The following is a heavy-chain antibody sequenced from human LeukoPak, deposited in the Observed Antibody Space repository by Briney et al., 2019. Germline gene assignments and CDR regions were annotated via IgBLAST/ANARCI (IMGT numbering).Heavy chain of an antibody. CDR1: GGTFSSYA. V-gene: IGHV1-69*05. Sequence: GASVKVSCKASGGTFSSYAISWVRQAPGQGLEWMGGIIPIFGTANYAQKFQGRVTITTDESTSTAYMELSSLRSEDTAVYYCAGGPLDIVATSYFDYWGQGTLVTVSS. CDR3: AGGPLDIVATSYFDY. CDR2: IIPIFGTA. D-gene: IGHD5-12*01. J-gene: IGHJ4*02.